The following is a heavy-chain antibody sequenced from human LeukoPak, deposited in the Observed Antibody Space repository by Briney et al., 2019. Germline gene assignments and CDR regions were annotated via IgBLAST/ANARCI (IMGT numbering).Heavy chain of an antibody. J-gene: IGHJ5*02. CDR3: ARDQYCSSTSCQNWFDP. CDR2: IKQDGSEK. CDR1: GFTFSSYW. D-gene: IGHD2-2*01. V-gene: IGHV3-7*01. Sequence: GGSLRLSCAASGFTFSSYWMSWVRQAPGKGLEWVANIKQDGSEKYYVDSVKGRFTISRDNAKNSLYLQMNSLRAEDTAVYYCARDQYCSSTSCQNWFDPWGQGTLVTVSS.